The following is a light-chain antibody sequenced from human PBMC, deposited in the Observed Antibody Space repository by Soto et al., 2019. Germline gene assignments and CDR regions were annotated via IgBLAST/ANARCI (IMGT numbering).Light chain of an antibody. Sequence: EIVMTQSPATLSLSPGERATLSCRASQSVNSNLAWYQQKPGQPPRLLIYDISTRATGIPTRFSGSGSGTEFTLTISSLQSEDFAVYYCQQYNSWPLTFGGGTKVDIK. CDR1: QSVNSN. V-gene: IGKV3D-15*01. CDR2: DIS. J-gene: IGKJ4*01. CDR3: QQYNSWPLT.